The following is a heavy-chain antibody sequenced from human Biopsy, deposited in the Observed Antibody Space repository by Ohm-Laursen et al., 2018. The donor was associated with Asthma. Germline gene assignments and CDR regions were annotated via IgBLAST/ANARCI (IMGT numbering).Heavy chain of an antibody. CDR2: IYLDDYN. J-gene: IGHJ5*02. CDR1: GFSLRTPGVG. Sequence: TQTLTLTCSFSGFSLRTPGVGVGWIRQSPGKALEWLALIYLDDYNLFRPSLKRRLTITKDPAKNQVVLTMTKMDPVDSGTYYCALSQDAGFDDHAPSWFDPWGQGTLVTVSS. V-gene: IGHV2-5*02. D-gene: IGHD3-9*01. CDR3: ALSQDAGFDDHAPSWFDP.